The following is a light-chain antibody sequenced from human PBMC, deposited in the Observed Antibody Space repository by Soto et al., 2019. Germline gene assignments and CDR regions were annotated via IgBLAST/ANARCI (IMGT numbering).Light chain of an antibody. J-gene: IGKJ1*01. V-gene: IGKV3-20*01. CDR2: DAS. CDR3: QQYGSSPRT. Sequence: EIVLTQSPATLSLSPGERATLSCRASQSVSSYLAWYQQKPGHAPRLLIYDASNRATGIPDRFSGSGSATDFTLIISRLEPEDFAVYYCQQYGSSPRTFGQGTKVDIK. CDR1: QSVSSY.